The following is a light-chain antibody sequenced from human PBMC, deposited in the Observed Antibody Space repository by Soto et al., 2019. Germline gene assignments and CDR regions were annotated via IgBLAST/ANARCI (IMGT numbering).Light chain of an antibody. CDR3: QQYLTLPIT. V-gene: IGKV1-33*01. CDR2: DAS. J-gene: IGKJ5*01. Sequence: DIQMTQSPSSLSASVGDRVTITCRASQDISDSLNWYQQKPGEAPKLLIYDASNLETGVPSRFSGSGSGTEFTFTISSLQPEDIATYYCQQYLTLPITFGQGARREIK. CDR1: QDISDS.